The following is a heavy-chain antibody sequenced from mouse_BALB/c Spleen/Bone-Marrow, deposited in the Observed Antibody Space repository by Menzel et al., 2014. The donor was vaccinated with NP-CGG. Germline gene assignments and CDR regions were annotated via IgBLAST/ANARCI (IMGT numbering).Heavy chain of an antibody. CDR2: ISSGSSTI. J-gene: IGHJ4*01. CDR1: GFTFSSFG. D-gene: IGHD2-10*02. Sequence: DVMLVESGGGLAQPGGSRKLSCAASGFTFSSFGMHWVRQAPEKGLEWVAYISSGSSTIYYADTVKGRFTISRDNPKNTLFLQTTSLRSEDTAMYYCGRSYDSYAMAFWGQGTSVTGSS. CDR3: GRSYDSYAMAF. V-gene: IGHV5-17*02.